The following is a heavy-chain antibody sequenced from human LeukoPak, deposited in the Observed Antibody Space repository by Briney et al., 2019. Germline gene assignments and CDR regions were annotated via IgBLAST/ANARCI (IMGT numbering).Heavy chain of an antibody. CDR2: ISYSGANS. V-gene: IGHV3-23*01. CDR1: GFTFSTYG. J-gene: IGHJ3*01. CDR3: ARDMQLST. Sequence: PGRSLRLSCAASGFTFSTYGLHWVRQAPGEGLEWVSLISYSGANSYYTDSVRGRFTISRDNSKDTLFLQMNSLRAEDTAIYYCARDMQLSTWGLGTMVTVSS. D-gene: IGHD3-16*02.